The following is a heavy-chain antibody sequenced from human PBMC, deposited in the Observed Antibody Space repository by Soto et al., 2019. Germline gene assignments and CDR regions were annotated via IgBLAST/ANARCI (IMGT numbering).Heavy chain of an antibody. CDR3: ARDVGATSKPYYFDY. V-gene: IGHV1-18*04. D-gene: IGHD1-26*01. CDR2: ISAYNGNT. CDR1: GYTFTSYG. J-gene: IGHJ4*02. Sequence: ASVKVSCKASGYTFTSYGISWVRQAPGQGLEWMGWISAYNGNTNYAQKLQGRVTMTTDTSTSTAYMELRSQRSDDTAVYYCARDVGATSKPYYFDYWGQGTLVTVS.